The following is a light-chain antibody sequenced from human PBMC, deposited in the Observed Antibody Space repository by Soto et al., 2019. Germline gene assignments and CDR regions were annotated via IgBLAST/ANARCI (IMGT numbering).Light chain of an antibody. V-gene: IGKV1-5*01. Sequence: DILLIQSPATLSASVGDRITITCRASENIFKCLAWYQQRSGSAPNLLIYAASDLEKGVPSRFSGSGSGTEFTLTIDNLQPNDSATYFCQHYHSHSITFGGGTQVDVK. CDR3: QHYHSHSIT. CDR2: AAS. J-gene: IGKJ4*01. CDR1: ENIFKC.